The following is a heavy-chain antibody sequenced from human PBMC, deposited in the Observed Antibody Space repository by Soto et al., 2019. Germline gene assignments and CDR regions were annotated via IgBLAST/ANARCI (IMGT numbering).Heavy chain of an antibody. J-gene: IGHJ4*02. V-gene: IGHV4-59*02. CDR3: ARGVGSSPPQY. CDR2: IYASGSP. Sequence: NPSETLSLTCTISGGSVSVYYWSWIRQSTGQGLEWIGYIYASGSPYYNPSLRSRVTISADTSKNQISLKLTSPTAADTAVYYCARGVGSSPPQYWGRGTLVTSPQ. D-gene: IGHD1-26*01. CDR1: GGSVSVYY.